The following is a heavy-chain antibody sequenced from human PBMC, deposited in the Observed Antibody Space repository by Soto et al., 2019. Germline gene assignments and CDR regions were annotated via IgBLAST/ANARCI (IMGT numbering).Heavy chain of an antibody. CDR1: GGSISSYY. V-gene: IGHV4-59*01. Sequence: SETLSLTCTVSGGSISSYYWSWIRQPPGKGLEWIGYIYYSGSTNYNPSLKSRVTISVDTSKNQFSLKLSSVTAADTAVYYCARHAGDDYGVHFDYWGQGTLVTVSS. D-gene: IGHD4-17*01. CDR3: ARHAGDDYGVHFDY. J-gene: IGHJ4*02. CDR2: IYYSGST.